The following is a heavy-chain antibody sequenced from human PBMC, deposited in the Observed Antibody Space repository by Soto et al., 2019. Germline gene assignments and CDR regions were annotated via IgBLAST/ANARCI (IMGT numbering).Heavy chain of an antibody. Sequence: QVQLVQSGAAVKKPGASVKVSCKTSGYTFTSYHISWVRQAPGQGLEWMGWISAYNTNTNYAQKFQGRVTMTTDTLASLAYRELRSLRSDDTAVYYCARDTPPTDYWGQGTLVTVSS. V-gene: IGHV1-18*01. CDR3: ARDTPPTDY. J-gene: IGHJ4*02. CDR2: ISAYNTNT. CDR1: GYTFTSYH.